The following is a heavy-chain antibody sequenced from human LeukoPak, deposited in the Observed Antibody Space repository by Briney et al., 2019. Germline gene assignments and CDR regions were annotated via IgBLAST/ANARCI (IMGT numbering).Heavy chain of an antibody. Sequence: PGGSLTLSCAASGFTFTSYGMHCVRQAPGKGLEWVAVISYDGSNKYYADSVKGRFTISRDNSKNTLYLQMNSLRAEDTAVYYCAKVHGIAAADYYYYGLDVWGQGTTVTVSS. V-gene: IGHV3-30*18. CDR1: GFTFTSYG. J-gene: IGHJ6*02. CDR2: ISYDGSNK. D-gene: IGHD6-13*01. CDR3: AKVHGIAAADYYYYGLDV.